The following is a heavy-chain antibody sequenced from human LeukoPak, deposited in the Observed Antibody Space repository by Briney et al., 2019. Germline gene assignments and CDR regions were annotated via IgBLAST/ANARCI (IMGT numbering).Heavy chain of an antibody. D-gene: IGHD6-19*01. J-gene: IGHJ4*02. V-gene: IGHV4-34*01. Sequence: PSETLSLTCAVYGESFSGYYWSWIRQPPGKGLEWIGEINHSGSTNYNPSLKSRVTISVDTSKNQFSLKVNSVTAADTAVYYCARRHSSGWFYYWGQGTLVTVSS. CDR3: ARRHSSGWFYY. CDR2: INHSGST. CDR1: GESFSGYY.